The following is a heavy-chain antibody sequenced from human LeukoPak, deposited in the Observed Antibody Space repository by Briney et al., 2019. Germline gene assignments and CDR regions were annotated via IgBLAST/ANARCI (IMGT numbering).Heavy chain of an antibody. Sequence: GGTLRLSCAASGFTFNKFGMTWVRQAPGKGLEWVASISVTGTWTYYADSVKGRFTISRDNSDNTVYLQMNSLRAEDTAVYYCARMRSGVFDYWGQGTLVTVSS. CDR2: ISVTGTWT. CDR1: GFTFNKFG. V-gene: IGHV3-23*01. J-gene: IGHJ4*02. D-gene: IGHD3-10*01. CDR3: ARMRSGVFDY.